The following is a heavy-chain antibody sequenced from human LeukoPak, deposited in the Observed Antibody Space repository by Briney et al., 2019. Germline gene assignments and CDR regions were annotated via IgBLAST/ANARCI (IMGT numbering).Heavy chain of an antibody. CDR1: GFTFSSYA. V-gene: IGHV3-23*01. CDR2: ISGSGGST. Sequence: RGSLRLSCAASGFTFSSYAMSWVRQAPGKGLEWVSAISGSGGSTYYADSVKGRFTISRDNSKNTLYLQMNSLRAEDTAVYYCAKASGYDSRYYYYYYMDVWGKGTTVTVSS. CDR3: AKASGYDSRYYYYYYMDV. D-gene: IGHD5-12*01. J-gene: IGHJ6*03.